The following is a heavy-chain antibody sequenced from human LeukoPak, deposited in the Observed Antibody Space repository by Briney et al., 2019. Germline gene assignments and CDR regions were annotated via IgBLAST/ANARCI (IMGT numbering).Heavy chain of an antibody. Sequence: GASVKVSCKASGYTFTSYGISWVRQAPGQGLEWMGWVSAYADDTNYVQKFRGRITMTTDTSTSTAYMELRSLRSDVTAVYYCARDCIGCLGFDYWGQGTLVTVSS. CDR2: VSAYADDT. V-gene: IGHV1-18*01. D-gene: IGHD1-26*01. J-gene: IGHJ4*02. CDR3: ARDCIGCLGFDY. CDR1: GYTFTSYG.